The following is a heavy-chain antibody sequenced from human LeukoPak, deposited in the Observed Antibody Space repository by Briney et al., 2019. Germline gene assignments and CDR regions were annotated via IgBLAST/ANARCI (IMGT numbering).Heavy chain of an antibody. CDR3: SRHAASTGFPIWFDP. Sequence: PSETLSLTCAVSRYSIGSGYYWGWIRQPPGKGLEWIGRYYHSGSTYYNPSLKSRVTISVDTSKNQFSLKLSSVTAEDTAVDYCSRHAASTGFPIWFDPWGQGILVTVSS. CDR1: RYSIGSGYY. D-gene: IGHD2-15*01. V-gene: IGHV4-38-2*01. J-gene: IGHJ5*02. CDR2: YYHSGST.